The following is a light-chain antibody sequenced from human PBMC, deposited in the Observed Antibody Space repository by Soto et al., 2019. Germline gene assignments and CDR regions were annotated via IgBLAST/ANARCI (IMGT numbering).Light chain of an antibody. Sequence: EIVLTQSPATLSLSPGERATLSCRASQSVSSYLAWYQQKPGQAPRLLIYDASNSATGIPARFSGSGSGTEFTLTISSLQSEDFAFFYCQQYDGWPRTFGQGTKVEIK. V-gene: IGKV3-11*01. CDR3: QQYDGWPRT. J-gene: IGKJ1*01. CDR1: QSVSSY. CDR2: DAS.